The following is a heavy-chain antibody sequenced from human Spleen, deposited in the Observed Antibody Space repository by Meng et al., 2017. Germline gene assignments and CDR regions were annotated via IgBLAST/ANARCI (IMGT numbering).Heavy chain of an antibody. CDR2: ISSSP. Sequence: EVQLVESGVGLVKPGVSLTLSCAASGFTFSSYSMNWVRQAPGKGLEWVSSISSSPSYADSVKGRFTISRDNAKNSLYLQMNSLRAEDTAVYYCARGRVVVTGAPSDYWGKGTLVTVSS. V-gene: IGHV3-21*01. D-gene: IGHD2-15*01. J-gene: IGHJ4*02. CDR3: ARGRVVVTGAPSDY. CDR1: GFTFSSYS.